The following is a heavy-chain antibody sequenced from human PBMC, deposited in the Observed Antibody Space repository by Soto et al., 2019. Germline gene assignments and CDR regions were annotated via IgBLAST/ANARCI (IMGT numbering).Heavy chain of an antibody. Sequence: EVQLLESGGGLVRPGGSLTLSCAASGFSFSTYAMSWVRQAPGKGLEWVSGISGGGGSTFYADSVEGRFTISRDKSKNTVYLQMNSLRADDTALYYCAKDTYSNSWYTYYFDHWGQGTQVTVSS. CDR2: ISGGGGST. V-gene: IGHV3-23*01. CDR1: GFSFSTYA. CDR3: AKDTYSNSWYTYYFDH. D-gene: IGHD6-13*01. J-gene: IGHJ4*02.